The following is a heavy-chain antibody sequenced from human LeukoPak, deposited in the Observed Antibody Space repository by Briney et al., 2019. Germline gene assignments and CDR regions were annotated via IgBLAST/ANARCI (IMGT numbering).Heavy chain of an antibody. CDR1: GFTFDDYA. D-gene: IGHD4-23*01. CDR3: AKDTSGDYGGNQ. J-gene: IGHJ4*02. CDR2: ISGDGGST. Sequence: GGSLRLSCAASGFTFDDYAMHWVRQAPGKGLEWVSLISGDGGSTYYADSVKGRFTISRGNSKNSLYLQMNSLRTEDTALYYCAKDTSGDYGGNQWGQGTLVTVPS. V-gene: IGHV3-43*02.